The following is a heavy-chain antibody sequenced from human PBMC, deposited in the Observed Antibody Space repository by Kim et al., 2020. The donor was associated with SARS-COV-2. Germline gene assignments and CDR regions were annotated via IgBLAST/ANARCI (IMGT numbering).Heavy chain of an antibody. V-gene: IGHV4-39*01. CDR2: IYYSGST. J-gene: IGHJ6*02. CDR3: ARSQPNYYYYGMDV. Sequence: SETLSLTCTVSGGSISSSSYYWGWIRQPPGKGLEWIGSIYYSGSTYYNPSLKSRVTISVDTSKNQFSLKLSSVTAADTAVYYCARSQPNYYYYGMDVWGQWTTVTVSS. D-gene: IGHD2-2*01. CDR1: GGSISSSSYY.